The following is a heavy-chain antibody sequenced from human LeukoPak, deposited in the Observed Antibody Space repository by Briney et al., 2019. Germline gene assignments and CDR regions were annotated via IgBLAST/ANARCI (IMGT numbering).Heavy chain of an antibody. CDR2: ISDNSGDT. J-gene: IGHJ4*02. CDR3: VRRPLGASKY. Sequence: ASVNVSGKPSGYSFTDSYIHWVRQAPGGWRQGMGWISDNSGDTKYAADIQDSVTTTRDTTIRTAYLELTGLNPDATVVYYCVRRPLGASKYWGRGTLVNVSS. CDR1: GYSFTDSY. V-gene: IGHV1-2*01. D-gene: IGHD3-10*01.